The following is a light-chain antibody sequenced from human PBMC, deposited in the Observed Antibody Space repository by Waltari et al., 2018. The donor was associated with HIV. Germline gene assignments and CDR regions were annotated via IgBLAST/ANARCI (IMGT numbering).Light chain of an antibody. Sequence: QSVLTQPPSVSAAPGQKVTISCSGDTSNVANNFVSWYQQLPGRAPRLLIYDNEKRPSRIPDRFSAFKAGMSATLVITGLQIVDEADYYCGTWDSSLSLYVFGTGTTVAVL. CDR1: TSNVANNF. CDR2: DNE. V-gene: IGLV1-51*01. CDR3: GTWDSSLSLYV. J-gene: IGLJ1*01.